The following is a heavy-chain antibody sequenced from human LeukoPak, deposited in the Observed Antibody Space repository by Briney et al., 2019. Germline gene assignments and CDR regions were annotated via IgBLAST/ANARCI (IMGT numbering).Heavy chain of an antibody. CDR1: GGSISNYY. D-gene: IGHD2-15*01. J-gene: IGHJ4*02. Sequence: PSETLSLTCTVSGGSISNYYWSWIRQPPGKGLEWIGYTHNSGKTKYNPSLKSRVTISLDTSNNQVSLKLSSVTAAETAVYYCARHLVGSSLDYWGEGTLVTASA. CDR3: ARHLVGSSLDY. CDR2: THNSGKT. V-gene: IGHV4-59*08.